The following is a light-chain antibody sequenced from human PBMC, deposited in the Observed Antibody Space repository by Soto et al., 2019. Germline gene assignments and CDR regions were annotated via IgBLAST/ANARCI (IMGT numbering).Light chain of an antibody. J-gene: IGLJ3*02. CDR3: QSYDNILSGPL. V-gene: IGLV1-40*01. Sequence: QSVLTQPPSVSGAPGQTITISCTGSRSNVGANYDVHWYQVLPGAGPRLLIYKNNNRPSGVPDRFSGSKSGTSASLAITGLRAEDEADYYCQSYDNILSGPLFGGGTKSPS. CDR2: KNN. CDR1: RSNVGANYD.